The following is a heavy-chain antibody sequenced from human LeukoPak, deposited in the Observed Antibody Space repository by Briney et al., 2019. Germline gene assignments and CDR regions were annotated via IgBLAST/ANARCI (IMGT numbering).Heavy chain of an antibody. CDR1: GFTFDDYG. J-gene: IGHJ4*02. V-gene: IGHV3-20*04. CDR2: INWSGGST. D-gene: IGHD3-22*01. Sequence: GGSLRLSCAASGFTFDDYGMNWVRQAPGKGLEWVSGINWSGGSTSYADSVRGRFTISRDNAKNSLYLQMNSLRAEDTAVYYCARFATRYYYDSSGFKFEYWGQGTLVTVSS. CDR3: ARFATRYYYDSSGFKFEY.